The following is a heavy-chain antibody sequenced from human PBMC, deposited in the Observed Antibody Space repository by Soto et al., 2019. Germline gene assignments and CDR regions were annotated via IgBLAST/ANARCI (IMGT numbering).Heavy chain of an antibody. Sequence: QVQLVQSGAEVKKPGSSVKVSCKASGGTFSSYAISWVRQAPGQGLEWMGGIIPIFGTANYAQKFQGRVTITADESTSTAYMELSSLRSEDTAVYYCARSAKVEYGSGSYYNDYWGQGTLVTVSS. CDR3: ARSAKVEYGSGSYYNDY. J-gene: IGHJ4*02. D-gene: IGHD3-10*01. CDR2: IIPIFGTA. CDR1: GGTFSSYA. V-gene: IGHV1-69*01.